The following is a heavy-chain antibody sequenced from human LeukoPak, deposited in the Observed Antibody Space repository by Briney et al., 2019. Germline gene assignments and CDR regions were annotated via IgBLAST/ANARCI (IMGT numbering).Heavy chain of an antibody. D-gene: IGHD3-22*01. CDR3: ARGWGLGLYDSSCYWVDY. Sequence: PGGSLRLSCAASGFTLSSYSMNWVRQAPGKGLEGVAVISYDGSNEYYADSVKGRFTISRDNSKNTLYLQINSLRGEDTAVYYCARGWGLGLYDSSCYWVDYWGQGGLVTV. J-gene: IGHJ4*02. CDR2: ISYDGSNE. CDR1: GFTLSSYS. V-gene: IGHV3-30*03.